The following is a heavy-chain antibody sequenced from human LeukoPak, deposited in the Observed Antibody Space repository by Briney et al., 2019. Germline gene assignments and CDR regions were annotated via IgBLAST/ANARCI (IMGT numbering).Heavy chain of an antibody. V-gene: IGHV3-48*02. J-gene: IGHJ4*02. Sequence: GGSLRLSCAASGFTFSSYSMNWVRHAPGKGLEWVSYISSSSSIIKYADSVKGRFTISRDNAKNSLYLQMNSLRDEDTAVYYCGRSMDWSSYFDYWGQGTLVTVSS. CDR1: GFTFSSYS. D-gene: IGHD3/OR15-3a*01. CDR2: ISSSSSII. CDR3: GRSMDWSSYFDY.